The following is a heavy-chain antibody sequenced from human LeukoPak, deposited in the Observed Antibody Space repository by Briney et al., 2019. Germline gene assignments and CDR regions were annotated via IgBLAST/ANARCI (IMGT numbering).Heavy chain of an antibody. V-gene: IGHV4-39*01. CDR2: IYYSGST. CDR3: ARHLGASITHPFDY. J-gene: IGHJ4*02. D-gene: IGHD4/OR15-4a*01. CDR1: GGSISSSSYY. Sequence: PSETLSLTCTVSGGSISSSSYYWGWIRQPPGKGLEWIGSIYYSGSTYYNPSLKSRVTISVDTSKNQFSLKLSSVTAADTAVYYCARHLGASITHPFDYWGQETLVTVSS.